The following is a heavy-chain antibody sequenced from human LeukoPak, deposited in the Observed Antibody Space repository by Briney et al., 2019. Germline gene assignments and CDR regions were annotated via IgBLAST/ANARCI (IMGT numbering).Heavy chain of an antibody. V-gene: IGHV4-39*07. J-gene: IGHJ4*02. CDR1: GGSISRSSYY. CDR2: MYYSGST. D-gene: IGHD1-26*01. CDR3: ARSSGSYYLIPYYFDY. Sequence: NTSETLSLTCTVSGGSISRSSYYWGWIRQPPGKGLEWIGSMYYSGSTFHNPSLKSRVTISVDTSKNQFSLKLSSVTAADTAVYYCARSSGSYYLIPYYFDYWGQGTLVTVSS.